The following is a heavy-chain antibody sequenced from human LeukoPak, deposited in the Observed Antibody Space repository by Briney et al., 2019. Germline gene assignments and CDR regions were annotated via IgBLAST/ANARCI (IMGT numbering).Heavy chain of an antibody. D-gene: IGHD4-23*01. V-gene: IGHV1-46*01. CDR2: INPSGHTT. Sequence: GASVKVSCKVSGYPLSELSMHWVRQAPGQGLEWMGIINPSGHTTDYAQKFQGRVTMTRDTPTSTVYMELSSLRSDDTAVYYCARDNSIADRGWWFDPWGQGTLVTVSS. CDR3: ARDNSIADRGWWFDP. J-gene: IGHJ5*02. CDR1: GYPLSELS.